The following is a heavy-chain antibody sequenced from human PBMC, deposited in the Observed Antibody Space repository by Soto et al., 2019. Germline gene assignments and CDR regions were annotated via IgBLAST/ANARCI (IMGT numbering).Heavy chain of an antibody. D-gene: IGHD3-3*01. V-gene: IGHV3-7*03. CDR1: GFTFSTFA. Sequence: GGSLRLSCTASGFTFSTFALHWVRQAPGKGLEWVANIKQDGSEKYYVDSVKGRFTISRDNAKNSLYLQMNSLRAEDTAVYYCARDRYYDFWSGYYPTSFDYWGQGTLVTVSS. CDR2: IKQDGSEK. J-gene: IGHJ4*02. CDR3: ARDRYYDFWSGYYPTSFDY.